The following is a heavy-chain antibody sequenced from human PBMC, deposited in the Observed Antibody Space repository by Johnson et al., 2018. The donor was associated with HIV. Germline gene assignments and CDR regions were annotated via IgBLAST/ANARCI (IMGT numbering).Heavy chain of an antibody. Sequence: QVQLVESGGGVVQPGRSLRLSCTASGFTFSTYAMHWVRRAPGKGLEWVAVIFYDGSDKFHADSVKGRFTISRDTSKNTLYLQMNSLRGEATAVYYCAKERSTYYNVWSGSAGNDAFDICGQGTMVTVSS. V-gene: IGHV3-30*04. CDR2: IFYDGSDK. J-gene: IGHJ3*02. CDR3: AKERSTYYNVWSGSAGNDAFDI. CDR1: GFTFSTYA. D-gene: IGHD3-3*01.